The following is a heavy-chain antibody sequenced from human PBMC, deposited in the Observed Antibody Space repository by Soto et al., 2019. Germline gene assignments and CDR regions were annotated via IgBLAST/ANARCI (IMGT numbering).Heavy chain of an antibody. CDR3: AREDSIIIPAVSDF. CDR1: GFAFNNYG. J-gene: IGHJ4*02. Sequence: PGGSLRLSCTVSGFAFNNYGINWVRQAPGKGLEWVSSISKSDYTYYSDSVKGRFTISRDNAKNSASLQMNTLRVEDTAVYYCAREDSIIIPAVSDFWGQGTLVTVSS. D-gene: IGHD2-2*01. CDR2: ISKSDYT. V-gene: IGHV3-21*04.